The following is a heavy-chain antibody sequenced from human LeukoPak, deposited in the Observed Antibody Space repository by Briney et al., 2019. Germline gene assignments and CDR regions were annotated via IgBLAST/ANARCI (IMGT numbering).Heavy chain of an antibody. D-gene: IGHD3-22*01. J-gene: IGHJ1*01. CDR3: ATHSRGYYYENPLWQD. Sequence: ASVKVSCKVSGYILSELSMHWVRQPPGKGLEWMGGFDPEEDETIYAQRFQGRITMTEDTSTDTAYMELSSLRSEDTAVYYCATHSRGYYYENPLWQDWGQGTLVIVSS. CDR1: GYILSELS. V-gene: IGHV1-24*01. CDR2: FDPEEDET.